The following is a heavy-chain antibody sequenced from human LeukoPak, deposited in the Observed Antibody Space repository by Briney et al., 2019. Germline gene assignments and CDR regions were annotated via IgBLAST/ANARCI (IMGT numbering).Heavy chain of an antibody. CDR1: GGSISSGGYS. CDR3: ARVVSKYYYDSSGQEGSGAFDI. D-gene: IGHD3-22*01. J-gene: IGHJ3*02. V-gene: IGHV4-30-2*01. CDR2: IYHSGST. Sequence: SETLSLTCAVSGGSISSGGYSWSWIRQPPGKGLEWIGYIYHSGSTYYNPSLKSRVTISVDRSKNQFSLKLSSVTAADTAVYYCARVVSKYYYDSSGQEGSGAFDIWGQGTMVTVSS.